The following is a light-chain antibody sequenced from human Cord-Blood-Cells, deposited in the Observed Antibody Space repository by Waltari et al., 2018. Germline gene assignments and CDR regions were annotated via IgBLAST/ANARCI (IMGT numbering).Light chain of an antibody. V-gene: IGLV3-1*01. Sequence: SYELTQPPSVSVSPGQTASIPCSGAKLGDKYACWYQQTPGQSPVLVIYQDSKRPSGIPERFSGSNSGNTATLTISGTQAMDEADYYCQAWDSSTVFGTGTKVTVL. CDR1: KLGDKY. J-gene: IGLJ1*01. CDR2: QDS. CDR3: QAWDSSTV.